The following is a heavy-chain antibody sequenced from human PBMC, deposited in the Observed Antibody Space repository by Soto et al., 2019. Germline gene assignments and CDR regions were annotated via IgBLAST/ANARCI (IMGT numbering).Heavy chain of an antibody. CDR3: AKDSGLYDTAMSDAFDI. D-gene: IGHD3-22*01. J-gene: IGHJ3*02. CDR2: ISGSGGST. V-gene: IGHV3-23*01. CDR1: GFTFSSYA. Sequence: EVQLLESGGGLVQPGGSLRLSCAASGFTFSSYAMSWVRQAPGKGLEWVSAISGSGGSTYYADSVKGRFTISRDNSKNTLYLQMNSLRAEDTAVYYCAKDSGLYDTAMSDAFDIWGQGTMVTVSS.